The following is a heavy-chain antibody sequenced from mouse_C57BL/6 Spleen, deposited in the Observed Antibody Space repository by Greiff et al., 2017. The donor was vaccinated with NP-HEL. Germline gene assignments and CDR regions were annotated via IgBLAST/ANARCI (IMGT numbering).Heavy chain of an antibody. CDR2: IYPYNGVS. J-gene: IGHJ4*01. V-gene: IGHV1-31*01. D-gene: IGHD2-4*01. Sequence: EVQLQQSGPELVKPGASVKISCKASGYSFTGYYMHWVKQSHGNILDWIGYIYPYNGVSSYNRKFKGKATLTVDKSSSTAYMELRSLTSEDSAVYYCAKPHDYDEGYYAMDYWGQGTSVTVSS. CDR3: AKPHDYDEGYYAMDY. CDR1: GYSFTGYY.